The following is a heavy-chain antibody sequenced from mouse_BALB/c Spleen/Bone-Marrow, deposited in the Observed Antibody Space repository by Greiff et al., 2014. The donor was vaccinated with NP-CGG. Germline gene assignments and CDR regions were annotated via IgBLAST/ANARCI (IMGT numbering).Heavy chain of an antibody. CDR3: ARYYYGSSYFDY. D-gene: IGHD1-1*01. Sequence: VQLKESGAELVKPGASVKLPCTASGFNFKDTYMHWVKQRPEQGLEWIGRIDPANGNTKYDPKFQGKATITADTSSNTAYLQLSSLTSEDTAVNYCARYYYGSSYFDYWGQGTTLTVSS. V-gene: IGHV14-3*02. CDR1: GFNFKDTY. J-gene: IGHJ2*01. CDR2: IDPANGNT.